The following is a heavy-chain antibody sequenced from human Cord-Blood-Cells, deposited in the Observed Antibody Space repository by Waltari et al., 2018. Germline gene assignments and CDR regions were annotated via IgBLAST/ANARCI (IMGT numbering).Heavy chain of an antibody. CDR2: FDPEDGET. D-gene: IGHD3-3*01. J-gene: IGHJ6*03. Sequence: QVQLVQSGAEVKKPGASVKVSCKVSGYTLTELSMHWVRQAPGKGLEWMGGFDPEDGETIYAQKFQGRVTMTEDTSTDTAYMELSSLRSEDTAVYYCATVLRFLEWPDYYYYMDVWGKGTTVTVSS. CDR3: ATVLRFLEWPDYYYYMDV. V-gene: IGHV1-24*01. CDR1: GYTLTELS.